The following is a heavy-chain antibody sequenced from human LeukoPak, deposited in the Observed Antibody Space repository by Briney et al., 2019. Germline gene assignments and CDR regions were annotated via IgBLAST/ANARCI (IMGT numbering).Heavy chain of an antibody. J-gene: IGHJ3*02. CDR3: ARSLVGAKDAFDI. CDR1: GYTFTCYY. D-gene: IGHD1-26*01. Sequence: ASVKVSCKASGYTFTCYYMHWVRQAPGQGLEWLGWINPNSGGTNYAQKFQGRVTMTRDTSISTAYMELSRLRSDDTAVYYCARSLVGAKDAFDIWGQGTMVTVSS. CDR2: INPNSGGT. V-gene: IGHV1-2*02.